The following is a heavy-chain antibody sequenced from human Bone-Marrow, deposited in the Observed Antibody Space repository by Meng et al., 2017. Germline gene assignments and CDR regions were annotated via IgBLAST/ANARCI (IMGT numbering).Heavy chain of an antibody. V-gene: IGHV3-7*01. J-gene: IGHJ6*02. CDR1: GFTFGSYW. CDR3: TKDLVPGGADV. Sequence: GESLKISCAASGFTFGSYWMSWVRQAPGKGLEWVANIKQDGSEKYYVDSVKGRFTISRDSAKNSVYLQMNSLRPDDTALYYCTKDLVPGGADVWGQGTTVTVSS. CDR2: IKQDGSEK. D-gene: IGHD4/OR15-4a*01.